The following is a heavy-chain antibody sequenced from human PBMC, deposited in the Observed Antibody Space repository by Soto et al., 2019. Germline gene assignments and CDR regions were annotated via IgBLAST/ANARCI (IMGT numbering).Heavy chain of an antibody. Sequence: PSETLSLTCAVSGGALSSGGYSWSWIRQPPGKGLEWIGYIYHSGSTDYNPSLKSRVTISVDRSKNQFSLKLSSVTAADTAVYYCASQVGNNYWGQGTLVTVSS. CDR2: IYHSGST. CDR3: ASQVGNNY. D-gene: IGHD1-26*01. V-gene: IGHV4-30-2*01. J-gene: IGHJ4*02. CDR1: GGALSSGGYS.